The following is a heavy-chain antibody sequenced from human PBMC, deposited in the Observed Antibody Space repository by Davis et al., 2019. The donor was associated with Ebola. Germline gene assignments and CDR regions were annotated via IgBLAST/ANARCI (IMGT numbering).Heavy chain of an antibody. CDR3: AKGSGAGRPYYFDW. CDR1: GFTFSSYA. V-gene: IGHV3-23*01. J-gene: IGHJ4*02. D-gene: IGHD3-10*01. CDR2: ISGSGGST. Sequence: GESLKISCAASGFTFSSYAMSWVRQAPGKGLEWVSAISGSGGSTYYADSVKGRFTISRDNSKNTLYLHMNSLRADDAAVYYCAKGSGAGRPYYFDWWGQGALVTVSP.